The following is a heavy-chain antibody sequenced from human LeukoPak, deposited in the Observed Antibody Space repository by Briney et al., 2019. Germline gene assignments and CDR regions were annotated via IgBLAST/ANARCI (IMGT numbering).Heavy chain of an antibody. CDR3: AKDIMSDTAALFDY. CDR2: ISGSGGRT. V-gene: IGHV3-23*01. Sequence: GGSLRLSCAASGFTFSRYAMSWVRQAPGKGLEWVSAISGSGGRTYYADSVKGRFTISRDNSKNTLYLQMNSLRAEDTAVYYCAKDIMSDTAALFDYWGQGTLVTVSS. CDR1: GFTFSRYA. D-gene: IGHD2-21*02. J-gene: IGHJ4*02.